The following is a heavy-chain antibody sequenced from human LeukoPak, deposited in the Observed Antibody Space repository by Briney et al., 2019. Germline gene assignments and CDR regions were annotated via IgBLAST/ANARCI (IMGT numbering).Heavy chain of an antibody. CDR1: GGSISSGGYN. Sequence: SQTLSLTCTVSGGSISSGGYNWSWIRQHPGKGLACIGYIYYSGSTYYNPSLKSRVTISVDTSKNQFSLKLGSVTAADTAVYYCARGSYVGPTSGYFDYWGQGTLVTVSS. CDR3: ARGSYVGPTSGYFDY. J-gene: IGHJ4*02. CDR2: IYYSGST. D-gene: IGHD1-26*01. V-gene: IGHV4-31*03.